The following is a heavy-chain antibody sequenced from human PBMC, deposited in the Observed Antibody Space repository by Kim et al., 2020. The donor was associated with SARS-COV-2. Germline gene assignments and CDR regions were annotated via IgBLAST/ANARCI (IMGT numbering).Heavy chain of an antibody. CDR1: GFTFSNYA. D-gene: IGHD5-12*01. J-gene: IGHJ4*02. CDR2: ISRSGGST. CDR3: AKSYSAYHLFDY. V-gene: IGHV3-23*01. Sequence: GGSLRLSCAASGFTFSNYAMSWVRQAPGKGLEWVSTISRSGGSTYYADSVKGRFTISRDNSKNTLYLQMNSLRADDTAVYYCAKSYSAYHLFDYWRQGTLVTVSS.